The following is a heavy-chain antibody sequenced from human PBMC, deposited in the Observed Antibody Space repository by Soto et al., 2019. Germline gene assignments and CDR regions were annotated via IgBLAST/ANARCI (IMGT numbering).Heavy chain of an antibody. CDR1: GGSISSSSYY. V-gene: IGHV4-39*01. CDR2: IYYSGST. Sequence: SETLSLTCTVSGGSISSSSYYWGWIRQPPGKGLEWIGSIYYSGSTYYNPSLKSRVTISVDTSKNQFSLKLSSVTAADTAVYYCARGTIFGVVIIRGYFDYWGQGTLVTVSS. D-gene: IGHD3-3*01. J-gene: IGHJ4*02. CDR3: ARGTIFGVVIIRGYFDY.